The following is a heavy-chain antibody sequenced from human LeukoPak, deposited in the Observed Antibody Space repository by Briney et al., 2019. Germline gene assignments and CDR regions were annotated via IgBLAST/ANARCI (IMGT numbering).Heavy chain of an antibody. J-gene: IGHJ4*02. CDR3: ARDSSSWYSPWDY. V-gene: IGHV3-21*01. Sequence: GGSLRLSCAASGFTFSSYSMNWVRQAPGKGLEWVSSISSSSSYIYYADSVKGRFTISRDNAKNSLYLQMNSLRAEDTAVYYCARDSSSWYSPWDYWGQGTLVTVSS. D-gene: IGHD6-13*01. CDR2: ISSSSSYI. CDR1: GFTFSSYS.